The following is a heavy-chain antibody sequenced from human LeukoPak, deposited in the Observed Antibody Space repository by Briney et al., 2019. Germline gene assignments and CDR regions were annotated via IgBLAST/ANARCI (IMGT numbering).Heavy chain of an antibody. CDR3: ARGEAVAGTFDY. J-gene: IGHJ4*02. D-gene: IGHD6-19*01. Sequence: AASVKVSCKASGYTFTGYYMHWVRQAPGQGLEWMGWINPNSGGTNYAQKFQGRVTMTRDTSISTAYMELSRLRSGDTAVYYCARGEAVAGTFDYWGQGTLVTVSS. CDR2: INPNSGGT. CDR1: GYTFTGYY. V-gene: IGHV1-2*02.